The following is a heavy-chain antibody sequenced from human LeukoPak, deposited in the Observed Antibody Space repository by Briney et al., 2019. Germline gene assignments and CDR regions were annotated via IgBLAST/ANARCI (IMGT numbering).Heavy chain of an antibody. J-gene: IGHJ4*02. CDR2: INPNSGGT. CDR1: GYTSTDYY. D-gene: IGHD3-10*01. CDR3: ARVWATYDSGSYYLY. V-gene: IGHV1-2*02. Sequence: GASVKVSCKASGYTSTDYYMHWVRQAPGQGLEWMGWINPNSGGTNYAQKFQGRVTMTRDTSISTAYMELSRLRSDDTAVYYCARVWATYDSGSYYLYWGQGTLVTVSS.